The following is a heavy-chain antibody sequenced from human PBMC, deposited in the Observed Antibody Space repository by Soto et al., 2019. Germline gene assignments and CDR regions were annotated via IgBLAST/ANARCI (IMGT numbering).Heavy chain of an antibody. D-gene: IGHD5-12*01. CDR1: GFTFNNYG. Sequence: QVQLVESGGGVVQPGGSLRLSCAASGFTFNNYGMHWVRQAPGKGLEWVSGIWHDGSNKYYLESVKGRFTISRDNTKNMLYPKMNRPRDKDRAVYQCAREAGYHGTIGQQMPDCWYQLIMVTV. J-gene: IGHJ4*02. CDR3: AREAGYHGTIGQQMPDC. V-gene: IGHV3-33*01. CDR2: IWHDGSNK.